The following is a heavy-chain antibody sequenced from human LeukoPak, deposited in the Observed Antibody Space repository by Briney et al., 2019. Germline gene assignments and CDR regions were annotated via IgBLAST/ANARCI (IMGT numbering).Heavy chain of an antibody. CDR3: ARLDRRDGYNPIDY. D-gene: IGHD5-24*01. V-gene: IGHV3-30-3*01. CDR1: GFTFSSYA. CDR2: ISYDGSNK. J-gene: IGHJ4*02. Sequence: PGGSLRLSCAASGFTFSSYAMHWVRQAPGKGLEWVAVISYDGSNKYYADSVKGRFTISRDNAKNSLYLQMNSLRAEDTAVYYCARLDRRDGYNPIDYWGQGTLVTVSS.